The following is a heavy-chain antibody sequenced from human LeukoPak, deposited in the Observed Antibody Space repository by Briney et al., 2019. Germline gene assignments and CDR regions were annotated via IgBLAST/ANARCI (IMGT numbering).Heavy chain of an antibody. D-gene: IGHD2-15*01. V-gene: IGHV3-23*01. CDR3: ARVYCSGETCYDYFDY. CDR1: GFALGGHA. Sequence: GGSLRLSCAASGFALGGHAMTWVRQGPGRGLEWVSSLTAGGTTEYNSNSVKGRFTISRDNSKSTLYLQMNSLRAEDTAVYYCARVYCSGETCYDYFDYWGQGTLVTVSS. CDR2: LTAGGTTE. J-gene: IGHJ4*02.